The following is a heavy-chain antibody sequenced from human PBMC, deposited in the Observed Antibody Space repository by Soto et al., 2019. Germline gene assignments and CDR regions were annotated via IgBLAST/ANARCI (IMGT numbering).Heavy chain of an antibody. V-gene: IGHV3-48*03. J-gene: IGHJ4*02. D-gene: IGHD2-2*01. CDR1: GFTFSSYE. CDR2: ISSSGSTI. Sequence: GGSLRLSCAASGFTFSSYEMNWVRQAPGKGLEWVSYISSSGSTIYYADSVKGRFTISRDNAKNSLYLQMNSLRAEDTAVYYCAIGLVPAASGGFDYWGQGTLVNVSS. CDR3: AIGLVPAASGGFDY.